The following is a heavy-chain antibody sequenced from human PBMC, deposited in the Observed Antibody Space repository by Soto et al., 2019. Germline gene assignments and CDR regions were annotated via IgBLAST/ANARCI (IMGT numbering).Heavy chain of an antibody. D-gene: IGHD5-12*01. CDR2: INPNSGGA. CDR1: GYTFIGYY. V-gene: IGHV1-2*04. CDR3: AGSGGGYDVGDY. Sequence: QVQLVQSGAEVKKPGASVKVSCKASGYTFIGYYIHWVRQAPGQGLEWMGWINPNSGGANYSQKLQAWVTMTSDTSISTAYMELSRLKSDDAAVYYCAGSGGGYDVGDYCGQGALVTVSS. J-gene: IGHJ4*02.